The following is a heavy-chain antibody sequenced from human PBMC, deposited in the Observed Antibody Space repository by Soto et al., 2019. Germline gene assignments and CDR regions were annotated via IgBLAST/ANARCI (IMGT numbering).Heavy chain of an antibody. V-gene: IGHV1-46*03. CDR2: INPAGGST. CDR1: GYTFTSYY. J-gene: IGHJ4*02. D-gene: IGHD5-12*01. Sequence: QVQLVQSGAEVKKPGASVKVSCKASGYTFTSYYIHWVRQAPGQGLEWMGIINPAGGSTNYAQTFQGRVTMTRDTSTSTVYMELSSLRSEDTAVYYWARLSGSDLHYFDYWGQGTLVAVSS. CDR3: ARLSGSDLHYFDY.